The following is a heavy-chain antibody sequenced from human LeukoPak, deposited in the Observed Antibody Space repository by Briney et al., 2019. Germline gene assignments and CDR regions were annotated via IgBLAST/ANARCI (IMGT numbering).Heavy chain of an antibody. CDR3: AKGPTPIVVDNWFDP. D-gene: IGHD2-15*01. Sequence: GGSLRLSCAASGFTFSSCAMNWVRLAPGKGLERVSGISGNGGGTYYADSVKGRFTISRDNSKNTVFLQMNSLRAEDTAVYYCAKGPTPIVVDNWFDPWGQGTLVTVSS. CDR2: ISGNGGGT. J-gene: IGHJ5*02. V-gene: IGHV3-23*01. CDR1: GFTFSSCA.